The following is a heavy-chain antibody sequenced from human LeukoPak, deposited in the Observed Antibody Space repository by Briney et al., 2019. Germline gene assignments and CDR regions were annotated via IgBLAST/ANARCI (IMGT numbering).Heavy chain of an antibody. D-gene: IGHD2-2*01. CDR2: INPNSGGT. CDR3: ARGGRWLGYCSSTSCPLGDWFDP. Sequence: ASVKVSCKASGYTFTGYYMHWVRQAPGQGLGWMGWINPNSGGTNYAQKFQGRVTMTRDTSISTAYMELSRLRSDDTAVYYCARGGRWLGYCSSTSCPLGDWFDPWGQGTLVTVSS. V-gene: IGHV1-2*02. CDR1: GYTFTGYY. J-gene: IGHJ5*02.